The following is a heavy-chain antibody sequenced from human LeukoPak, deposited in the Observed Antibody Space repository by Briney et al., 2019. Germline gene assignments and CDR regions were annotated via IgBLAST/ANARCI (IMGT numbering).Heavy chain of an antibody. D-gene: IGHD5-12*01. J-gene: IGHJ4*02. CDR1: GYTLTELS. V-gene: IGHV1-24*01. Sequence: GASVKVSCKVSGYTLTELSMHWVRQAPGKGCEGMGGVYREDVETIYAQKFQGRVIMTEDTSTDTAYMELSSLRSEDTAVYYCAKSPWAPYSGFEYYFDYWGEGTLVTVSS. CDR3: AKSPWAPYSGFEYYFDY. CDR2: VYREDVET.